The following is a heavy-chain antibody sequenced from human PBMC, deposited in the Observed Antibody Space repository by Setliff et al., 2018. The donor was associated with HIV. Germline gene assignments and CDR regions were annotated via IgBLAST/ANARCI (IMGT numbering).Heavy chain of an antibody. J-gene: IGHJ1*01. Sequence: ASVKVSCKASGYTFTSYYMHWVRQAPGQGLEWMGIINPSGGTTSYAQKFQGRVTMTRDTSKSTVYMELSSQRSEDTTVYYCAKVRGYYYASSGQEYFQYWGQGTLFTVSS. CDR1: GYTFTSYY. CDR3: AKVRGYYYASSGQEYFQY. V-gene: IGHV1-46*01. CDR2: INPSGGTT. D-gene: IGHD3-22*01.